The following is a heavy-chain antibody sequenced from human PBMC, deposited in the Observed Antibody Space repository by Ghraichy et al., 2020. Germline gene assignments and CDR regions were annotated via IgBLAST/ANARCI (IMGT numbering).Heavy chain of an antibody. CDR3: AMGNGDYHFDY. Sequence: SQTLSLTCTVSRGSISTFYWSWIRQPPGKGLEWIGYIYYSGGTNYNPSLKSRVTISVDTSKNHFSLKLNSVTAADTAVYYCAMGNGDYHFDYWGQGTLVTVSS. CDR1: RGSISTFY. D-gene: IGHD4-17*01. J-gene: IGHJ4*02. V-gene: IGHV4-59*01. CDR2: IYYSGGT.